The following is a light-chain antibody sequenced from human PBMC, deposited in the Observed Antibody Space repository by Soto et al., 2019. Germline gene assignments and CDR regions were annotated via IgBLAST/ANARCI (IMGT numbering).Light chain of an antibody. CDR1: QSISRY. J-gene: IGKJ3*01. CDR3: QQSYSTLAFT. CDR2: SAS. Sequence: DIQMTQSPSSLSASVGDRVTITCRASQSISRYLNWYQQKPGKAPKLLIYSASSLQSGVPSPFSGSGSGTACTLTISSLQPEDFATYYCQQSYSTLAFTFGPGTTVDIK. V-gene: IGKV1-39*01.